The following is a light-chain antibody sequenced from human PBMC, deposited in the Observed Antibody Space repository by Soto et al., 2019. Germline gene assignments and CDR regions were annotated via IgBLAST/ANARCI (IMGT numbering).Light chain of an antibody. V-gene: IGKV1-33*01. CDR2: DAS. J-gene: IGKJ5*01. Sequence: DFQMTQSPSSLSASVGDIVTITCRATQAIKNFLNWYQQKPGRAPKLLISDASTLQRGVPSRFSGSGSGTHFTFVISSLQPEDVGTYYCQQSDNLPLTFGQGTRLDIK. CDR3: QQSDNLPLT. CDR1: QAIKNF.